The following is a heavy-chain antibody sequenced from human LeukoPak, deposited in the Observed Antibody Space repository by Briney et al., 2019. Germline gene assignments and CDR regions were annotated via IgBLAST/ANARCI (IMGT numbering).Heavy chain of an antibody. D-gene: IGHD6-13*01. J-gene: IGHJ4*02. Sequence: GGSLRLSCAASGFTVSSNYMSWVRQAPGKGLEWVSAIVGDGGSTYYADSVKGRFTISRDNSNNTLYLQMNNLRAEDTAIYYCAKTHSSSWHPLDFWGQGALVTASS. V-gene: IGHV3-23*01. CDR1: GFTVSSNY. CDR2: IVGDGGST. CDR3: AKTHSSSWHPLDF.